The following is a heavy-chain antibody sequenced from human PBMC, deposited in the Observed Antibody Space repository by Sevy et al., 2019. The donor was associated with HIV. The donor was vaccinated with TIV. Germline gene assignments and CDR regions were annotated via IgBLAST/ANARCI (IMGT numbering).Heavy chain of an antibody. Sequence: GGSLRLSCAASGFTFSSYDMSWVRQAPGKGLEWVSVISGSGVSKYYADSVKGRFTISRDNSKNTLYLQLNSLRAEDTAVYYCAKSMGGFDAFDIWGQGTMVTVSS. CDR1: GFTFSSYD. D-gene: IGHD6-25*01. V-gene: IGHV3-23*01. CDR3: AKSMGGFDAFDI. J-gene: IGHJ3*02. CDR2: ISGSGVSK.